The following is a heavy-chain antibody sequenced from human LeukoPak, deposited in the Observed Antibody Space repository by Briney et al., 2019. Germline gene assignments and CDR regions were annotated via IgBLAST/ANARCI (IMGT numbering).Heavy chain of an antibody. CDR2: IFYSGST. Sequence: PSETLSLTCTVSGGSITSYYWSWIRQPPGKGLEWIGYIFYSGSTTYNPSLKSRVTMSLDTSKNQFSLRLSSVTAADTAVYYCARKTSSSWCFDYWGQGTLVTVSS. CDR1: GGSITSYY. V-gene: IGHV4-59*08. CDR3: ARKTSSSWCFDY. D-gene: IGHD6-13*01. J-gene: IGHJ4*02.